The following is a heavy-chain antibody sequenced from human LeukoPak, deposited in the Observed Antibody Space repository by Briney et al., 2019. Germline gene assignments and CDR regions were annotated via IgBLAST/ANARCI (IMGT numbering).Heavy chain of an antibody. J-gene: IGHJ1*01. V-gene: IGHV3-7*03. D-gene: IGHD3-3*01. CDR2: IKQDGSEK. CDR1: GFNFSSYW. CDR3: ARYYDFWSALGD. Sequence: GGSLRLSCAASGFNFSSYWMSWVRQAPGKGLEWVANIKQDGSEKYYVDSVKGRFTISRDNAKNSLYLQMNSLRAEDTAVYYCARYYDFWSALGDWGQGTLVTVSS.